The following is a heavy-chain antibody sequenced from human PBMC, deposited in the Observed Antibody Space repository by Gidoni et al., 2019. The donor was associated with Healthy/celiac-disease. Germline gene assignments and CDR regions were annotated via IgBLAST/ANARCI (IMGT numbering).Heavy chain of an antibody. Sequence: QVQLQQCGAGLLTPSETLSLTCAVYGGSFSGSYWSCIRQPPGKGLEWIGEINHSGSTNYNPSLKSRVTISVDTSKNQFSLKLSSVTAADTAVYYCARGRGRRSGWYDYWGQGTLVTVSS. CDR2: INHSGST. CDR1: GGSFSGSY. D-gene: IGHD6-19*01. J-gene: IGHJ4*02. CDR3: ARGRGRRSGWYDY. V-gene: IGHV4-34*01.